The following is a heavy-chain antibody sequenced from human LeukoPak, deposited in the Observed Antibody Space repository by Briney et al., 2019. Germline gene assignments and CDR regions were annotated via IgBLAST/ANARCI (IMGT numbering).Heavy chain of an antibody. D-gene: IGHD5/OR15-5a*01. Sequence: PGGSLRLSCAASGLTVSSNYMSWVRQAPGKWLEWVSVLHSGGNAYYADSVRGAFTISRDNSKNTLYLQMNNLKGEDTAVYYCARVINLSTFDIWGQGTMVTVSS. CDR3: ARVINLSTFDI. CDR2: LHSGGNA. J-gene: IGHJ3*02. V-gene: IGHV3-66*01. CDR1: GLTVSSNY.